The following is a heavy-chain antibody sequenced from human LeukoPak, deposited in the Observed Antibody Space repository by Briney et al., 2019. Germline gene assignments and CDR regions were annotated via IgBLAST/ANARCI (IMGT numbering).Heavy chain of an antibody. Sequence: SETLSLTCTVSGGSISSGGYYWSWIRQHPGKGLEWIGYIYYSGSTYYSPSLKSRVTISVDTSKNQFSLKLSSVTAADTAVYYCARVGPTHHAFDIWGQGTMVTVSS. V-gene: IGHV4-31*03. CDR3: ARVGPTHHAFDI. CDR1: GGSISSGGYY. J-gene: IGHJ3*02. CDR2: IYYSGST.